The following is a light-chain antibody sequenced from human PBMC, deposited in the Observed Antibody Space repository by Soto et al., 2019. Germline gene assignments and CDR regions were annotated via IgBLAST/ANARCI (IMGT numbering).Light chain of an antibody. CDR3: QQRSNWPRGT. CDR2: DAS. J-gene: IGKJ2*02. Sequence: EIVLTQSPATLSLSPGEIATLSCRASQSVSTFLAWYQQKPGQAPRLLIYDASNRATGIPARFSGSGSGTDFTLTISSLEPEDFAVYYCQQRSNWPRGTFGQGTKLELK. V-gene: IGKV3-11*01. CDR1: QSVSTF.